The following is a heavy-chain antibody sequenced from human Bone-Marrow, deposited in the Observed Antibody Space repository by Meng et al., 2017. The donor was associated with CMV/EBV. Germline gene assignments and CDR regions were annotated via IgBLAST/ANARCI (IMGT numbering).Heavy chain of an antibody. D-gene: IGHD4-11*01. V-gene: IGHV3-23*01. J-gene: IGHJ4*02. CDR3: AKERGYSNPYFDY. CDR2: ISGSGGST. Sequence: GGSLRLSCTVSGYSISSGYYWGWIRQPPGKGLEWVSAISGSGGSTYYADSVKGRFTISRDNSKNTLYLQMNSLRAEDTAVYYCAKERGYSNPYFDYWGQGTLVTVSS. CDR1: GYSISSGYY.